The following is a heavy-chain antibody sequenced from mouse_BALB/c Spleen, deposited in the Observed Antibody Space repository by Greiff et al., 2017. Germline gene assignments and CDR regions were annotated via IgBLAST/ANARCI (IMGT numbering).Heavy chain of an antibody. J-gene: IGHJ2*01. Sequence: EVQLVESGGGLVQPGGSLKLSCAASGFTFSSYGMSWVRQTPDKRLELVATINSNGGSTYYPDSVKGRFTISRDNAKNTLYLQMSSLKSEDTAMYYCARGYYGSSYIYYFDYWGQGTTLTVSS. V-gene: IGHV5-6-3*01. CDR1: GFTFSSYG. D-gene: IGHD1-1*01. CDR2: INSNGGST. CDR3: ARGYYGSSYIYYFDY.